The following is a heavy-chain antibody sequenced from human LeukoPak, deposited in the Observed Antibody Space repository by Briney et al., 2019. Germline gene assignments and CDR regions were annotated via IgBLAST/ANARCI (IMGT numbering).Heavy chain of an antibody. Sequence: ASVKVSCKTSGGTITSYAITWVRQAPGPGLEWMGKIIPISGTTNYAQKFQGRVTFTADESTSTAYMELSSLRSEDTALYYCARKLRLGGNWFDPWGQGTLVTVSS. CDR1: GGTITSYA. D-gene: IGHD1-26*01. CDR2: IIPISGTT. CDR3: ARKLRLGGNWFDP. V-gene: IGHV1-69*13. J-gene: IGHJ5*02.